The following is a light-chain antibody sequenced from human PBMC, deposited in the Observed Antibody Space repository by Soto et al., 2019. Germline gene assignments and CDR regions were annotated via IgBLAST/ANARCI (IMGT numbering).Light chain of an antibody. CDR3: QQYNDWLWT. Sequence: TVLTQSPSTLAASPGERVTLSCRATQSVTYNLAWYQQKPGQAPRLLIYGASTRATGIPARFSGRGSGTEFTLTVTSLQSEDFEVYYCQQYNDWLWTFGQGTKVDIK. V-gene: IGKV3-15*01. CDR1: QSVTYN. J-gene: IGKJ1*01. CDR2: GAS.